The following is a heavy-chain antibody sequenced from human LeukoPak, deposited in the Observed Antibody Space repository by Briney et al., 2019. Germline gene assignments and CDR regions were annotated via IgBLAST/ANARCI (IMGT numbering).Heavy chain of an antibody. CDR3: ARGGIVGATGHYHYYMDV. CDR2: ISAYNGNT. V-gene: IGHV1-18*01. Sequence: GASVKVSCKASGYTFTSYGISWVRQAPGQGLEWMGWISAYNGNTNYAQKLQGRVTMTTDTSTSTAYMELRSLRSDDTAVYYCARGGIVGATGHYHYYMDVWGKGTTVTVSS. CDR1: GYTFTSYG. J-gene: IGHJ6*03. D-gene: IGHD1-26*01.